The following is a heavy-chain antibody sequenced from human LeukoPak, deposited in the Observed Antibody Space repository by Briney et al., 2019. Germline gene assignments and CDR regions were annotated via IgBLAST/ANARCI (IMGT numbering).Heavy chain of an antibody. J-gene: IGHJ4*02. D-gene: IGHD5-18*01. CDR1: GGTFSSYA. V-gene: IGHV1-69*04. Sequence: ASVKVSCKASGGTFSSYAISWVRQAPGQGLEWMGRIIPILGIANYAQKFQGRVTITADKSTSTAYMELSSLRSEDTAVYYCARGRGYSYGYDYWGQGTLVTVSS. CDR3: ARGRGYSYGYDY. CDR2: IIPILGIA.